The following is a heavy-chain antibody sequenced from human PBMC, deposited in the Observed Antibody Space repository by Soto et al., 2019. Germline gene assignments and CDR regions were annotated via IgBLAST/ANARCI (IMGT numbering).Heavy chain of an antibody. CDR1: GGSVSSSSYY. CDR3: GSRGGLAKISYYFDY. J-gene: IGHJ4*02. CDR2: VYYSGST. D-gene: IGHD3-16*01. V-gene: IGHV4-39*01. Sequence: PSETLSLTCTVSGGSVSSSSYYWGWVRQPPGKGLEWIGSVYYSGSTYYNPSLESRVTISVDKSKNQFSLKLMSLSAADTAVYYCGSRGGLAKISYYFDYWGQGARVTVSS.